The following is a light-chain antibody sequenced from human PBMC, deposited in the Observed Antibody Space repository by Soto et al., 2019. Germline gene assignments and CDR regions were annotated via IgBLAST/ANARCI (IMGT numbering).Light chain of an antibody. CDR3: QPTSASPRT. CDR1: RDISNS. V-gene: IGKV1-12*01. Sequence: DIQMTQSPSSVSASVGDRLTITCRASRDISNSLAWYQQTPGKAPKLLLRGASSLHRGVPPRFSGGGAGTEFTLTISSLQPEDFATYYCQPTSASPRTFGQGTKVDVK. CDR2: GAS. J-gene: IGKJ2*01.